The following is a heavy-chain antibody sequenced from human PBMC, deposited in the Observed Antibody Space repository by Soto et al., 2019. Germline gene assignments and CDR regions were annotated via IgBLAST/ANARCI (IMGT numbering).Heavy chain of an antibody. D-gene: IGHD3-10*01. CDR3: AKKVNSGSGSQFFDY. CDR1: GFTFSSYG. V-gene: IGHV3-30*18. CDR2: ISYDGSNK. Sequence: PGESLKISCAASGFTFSSYGMHWVRQAPGKGLEWVAVISYDGSNKYYADSVKGRFTISRDNSKNTLYLQMNSLRAEDTAVYYCAKKVNSGSGSQFFDYWGQGTLVTVSS. J-gene: IGHJ4*02.